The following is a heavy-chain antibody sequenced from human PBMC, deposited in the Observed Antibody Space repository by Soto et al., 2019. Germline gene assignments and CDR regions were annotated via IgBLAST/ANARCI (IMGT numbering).Heavy chain of an antibody. CDR1: GGSVNDYY. Sequence: SETLSLTCTVSGGSVNDYYWSWLRQPPGKGLEWLGYIYYSGSTKYDPSLKSRVTISVDTSRNQFSLNLRSVTTADTAVYYCASGLRPNPVDIWGLGTMVTVSS. J-gene: IGHJ3*02. D-gene: IGHD2-15*01. CDR2: IYYSGST. CDR3: ASGLRPNPVDI. V-gene: IGHV4-59*02.